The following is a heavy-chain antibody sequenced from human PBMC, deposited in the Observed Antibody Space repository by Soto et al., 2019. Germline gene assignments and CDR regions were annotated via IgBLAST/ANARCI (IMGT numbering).Heavy chain of an antibody. J-gene: IGHJ5*02. CDR3: ARESGDWPLNWFDP. CDR1: GFNFSNHW. V-gene: IGHV3-74*01. CDR2: ITSDGKSK. D-gene: IGHD2-21*02. Sequence: GGSLRLSCAASGFNFSNHWMHWARQRPAGGLVWVSRITSDGKSKAYAESVKGRFAISRDNAKNTLYLQMNGLTAEDTAVYYCARESGDWPLNWFDPWGQGTLVTVSS.